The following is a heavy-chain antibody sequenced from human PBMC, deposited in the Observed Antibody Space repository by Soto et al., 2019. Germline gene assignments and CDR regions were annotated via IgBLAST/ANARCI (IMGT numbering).Heavy chain of an antibody. CDR3: ASWRGGLVPYGMDV. V-gene: IGHV3-33*01. J-gene: IGHJ6*02. D-gene: IGHD6-6*01. CDR2: IWYDGSNK. CDR1: GFTFSSYG. Sequence: QVQLVESGGGVVQPGRSLRLSCAASGFTFSSYGMHWVRQAPGKGLEWVAVIWYDGSNKYYADSVKGRFTISRDNSKNTLYLQMNSLRAEDTAVYYCASWRGGLVPYGMDVWGQGTTDTVSS.